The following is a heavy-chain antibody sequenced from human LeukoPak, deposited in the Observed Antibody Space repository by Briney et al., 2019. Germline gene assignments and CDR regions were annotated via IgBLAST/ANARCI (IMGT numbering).Heavy chain of an antibody. Sequence: PSETLSLTCTVSGYSISSGYYWGWIRQPPGKGLEWIGSIYHSGSTYYNPSLKSRVTISVDTSKNQFSLKLSSVTAADTAVYYCARGVGGYRSQTLDYWGQGTLVTVSS. D-gene: IGHD5-12*01. CDR1: GYSISSGYY. CDR2: IYHSGST. J-gene: IGHJ4*02. CDR3: ARGVGGYRSQTLDY. V-gene: IGHV4-38-2*02.